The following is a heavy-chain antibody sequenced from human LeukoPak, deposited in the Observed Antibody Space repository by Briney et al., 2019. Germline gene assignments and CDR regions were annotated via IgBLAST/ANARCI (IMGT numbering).Heavy chain of an antibody. CDR2: IWYDGTNK. CDR1: GFTFSNYG. CDR3: AKGDGSNNYYLDV. D-gene: IGHD3-10*01. Sequence: GGSLRLSSAASGFTFSNYGMHWVRQAPGKGLEWVAVIWYDGTNKFYADSVKGLFTISRDNSRSTLYLQMDTLRAEDTAVYYCAKGDGSNNYYLDVCGKGTTVTVSS. V-gene: IGHV3-33*06. J-gene: IGHJ6*03.